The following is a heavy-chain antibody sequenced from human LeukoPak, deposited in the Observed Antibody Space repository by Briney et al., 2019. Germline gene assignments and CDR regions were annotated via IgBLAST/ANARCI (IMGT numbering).Heavy chain of an antibody. CDR2: IWSDGSNK. CDR1: GFTFSSYG. D-gene: IGHD3-22*01. J-gene: IGHJ4*02. CDR3: ARGLFNYDSSGLNY. Sequence: QPGRSLRLSCAASGFTFSSYGMYWVRQAPGKGLGWVTNIWSDGSNKYYADSVKGRFTISRDNSKNTLYLQMNSLRAEDTAVYYCARGLFNYDSSGLNYWGQGTLVTVSS. V-gene: IGHV3-33*08.